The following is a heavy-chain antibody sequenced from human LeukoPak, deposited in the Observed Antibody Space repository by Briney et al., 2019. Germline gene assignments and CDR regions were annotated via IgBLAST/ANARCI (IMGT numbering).Heavy chain of an antibody. CDR2: IYYSGST. CDR3: ARDAYGGGWADY. Sequence: PSETLSLTCTVSGGSISSYYWSWIRQPPGKGLEWIGSIYYSGSTNYNPSLKSRVTISVDTYKHQFSLKLSSVTAADTAVYYCARDAYGGGWADYWGQGTLITVSS. V-gene: IGHV4-59*01. J-gene: IGHJ4*02. CDR1: GGSISSYY. D-gene: IGHD1-26*01.